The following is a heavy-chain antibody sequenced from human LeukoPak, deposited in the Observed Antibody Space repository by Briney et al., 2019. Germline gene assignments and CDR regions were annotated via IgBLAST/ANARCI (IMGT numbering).Heavy chain of an antibody. CDR3: ARATTILAYYYYYMDV. Sequence: GGSLRLSCAASGFTFSSYSMNWVRQAPGKGLEWVSYISSSSSTIYYADSVKGRFTISRDNAKNSLYLQMNSLRAEDTAVYHCARATTILAYYYYYMDVWGKGTTVTVSS. CDR2: ISSSSSTI. J-gene: IGHJ6*03. CDR1: GFTFSSYS. D-gene: IGHD5-12*01. V-gene: IGHV3-48*01.